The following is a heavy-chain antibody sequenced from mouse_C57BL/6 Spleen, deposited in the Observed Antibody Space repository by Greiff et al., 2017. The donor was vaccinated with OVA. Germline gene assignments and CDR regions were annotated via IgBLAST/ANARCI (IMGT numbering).Heavy chain of an antibody. D-gene: IGHD2-3*01. CDR1: GFTFSSYT. CDR3: ARHDGYSYAMDY. V-gene: IGHV5-9*01. CDR2: ISGGGGNT. J-gene: IGHJ4*01. Sequence: EVMLVESGGGLVKPGGSLKLSCAASGFTFSSYTMSWVRQTPEKRLEWVATISGGGGNTYYPDSVKGRFTISRDNAKNTLYLQMSSLRSEDTALYYCARHDGYSYAMDYWGQGTSVTVSS.